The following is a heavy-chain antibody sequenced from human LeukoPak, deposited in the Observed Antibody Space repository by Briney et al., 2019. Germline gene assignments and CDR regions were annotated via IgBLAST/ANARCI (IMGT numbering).Heavy chain of an antibody. Sequence: PGGSLRLSCAASGFTFSNAWMSWVRQAPGKGLEWVGRIKSKTDGGTTDYAAPVKGRFTISRDDSKNTLYLQMNSLKTEDTAVYYCTTTPTLRFLEWLGRYYMDVWGKGTTVTASS. CDR2: IKSKTDGGTT. J-gene: IGHJ6*03. V-gene: IGHV3-15*01. D-gene: IGHD3-3*01. CDR3: TTTPTLRFLEWLGRYYMDV. CDR1: GFTFSNAW.